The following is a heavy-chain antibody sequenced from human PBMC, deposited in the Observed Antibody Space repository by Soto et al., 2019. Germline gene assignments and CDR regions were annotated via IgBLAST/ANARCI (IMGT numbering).Heavy chain of an antibody. D-gene: IGHD3-3*01. V-gene: IGHV5-10-1*01. CDR2: IDPSDSYT. Sequence: PGESLKISCKGSGYSFTSYWISWVRQMPGKGLEWMGRIDPSDSYTNYSPSFQGHVTISADKSISTAYLQWSSLKASDTAMYYCARHLLRFLEWFPSLGVDVWGQGTTVTVSS. J-gene: IGHJ6*02. CDR3: ARHLLRFLEWFPSLGVDV. CDR1: GYSFTSYW.